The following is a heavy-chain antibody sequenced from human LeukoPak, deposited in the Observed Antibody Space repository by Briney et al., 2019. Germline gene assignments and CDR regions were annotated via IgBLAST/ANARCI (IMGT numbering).Heavy chain of an antibody. J-gene: IGHJ4*02. V-gene: IGHV1-2*06. CDR3: ARDFYGDIDY. D-gene: IGHD4-17*01. Sequence: ASVKVSCKASGYTFTGCYMHWVRQAPGQGLEWMGRINPNSGGTNYAQKFQGRVTMTTDTSTSTAYMELRSLRSDDTAVYYCARDFYGDIDYWGQGTLVTVSS. CDR1: GYTFTGCY. CDR2: INPNSGGT.